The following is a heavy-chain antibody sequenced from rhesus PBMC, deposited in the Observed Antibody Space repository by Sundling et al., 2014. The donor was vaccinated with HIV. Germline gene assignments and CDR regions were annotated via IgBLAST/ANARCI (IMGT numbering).Heavy chain of an antibody. Sequence: EVQLVESGGGLAKPGGSLRLSCAASGFTFSSYAMHWVRQAPGKGLEWVSAISSGGRTYFADSVKGRFTISRDNSKNTLSLQMNSLRAEDTAVYYCAKEGWSDYLDSWGQGVVVTVSS. D-gene: IGHD3-22*01. J-gene: IGHJ6*01. CDR2: ISSGGRT. CDR1: GFTFSSYA. V-gene: IGHV3-103*01. CDR3: AKEGWSDYLDS.